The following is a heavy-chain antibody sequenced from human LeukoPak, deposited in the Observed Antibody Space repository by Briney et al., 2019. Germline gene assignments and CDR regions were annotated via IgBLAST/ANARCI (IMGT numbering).Heavy chain of an antibody. V-gene: IGHV3-49*04. CDR1: EFTFGDYA. CDR2: TGGKDYGGPT. J-gene: IGHJ6*03. Sequence: QAGGSLRLSCTSSEFTFGDYAMSWVRQAPGKGLEWVGFTGGKDYGGPTEYSASVKGRFTISRDDSKRIAYLQMSSLKTEDTAVYYCTRDSGQLGYSYGDYYYYYYMDVWGKGTTVIVSS. D-gene: IGHD5-18*01. CDR3: TRDSGQLGYSYGDYYYYYYMDV.